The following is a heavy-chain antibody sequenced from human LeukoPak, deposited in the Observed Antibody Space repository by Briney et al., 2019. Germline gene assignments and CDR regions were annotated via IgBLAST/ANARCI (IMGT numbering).Heavy chain of an antibody. Sequence: SETLSLTCTVSGGSINNRYWSWIRQPPGKGLEWIGDIYHSGTTNYNPSLKSRLTISIDTSKNQFSMKLTSVTAADTAVYYCARGSGWLTEYWGQGTLVTVSS. V-gene: IGHV4-59*11. J-gene: IGHJ4*02. CDR2: IYHSGTT. CDR3: ARGSGWLTEY. D-gene: IGHD3-22*01. CDR1: GGSINNRY.